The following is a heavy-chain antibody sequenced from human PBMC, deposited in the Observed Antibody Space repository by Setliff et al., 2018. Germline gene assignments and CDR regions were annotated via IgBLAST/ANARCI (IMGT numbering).Heavy chain of an antibody. CDR3: ARDGSVRGVDEYFDY. D-gene: IGHD1-26*01. Sequence: GGSLRLSCAASGFDFKTHWMDWARQAPGKGLEWVSIISASGDTTYYADSVKGRFTISRDNSKNTLYLQMNRLRAEDTAVYHCARDGSVRGVDEYFDYWGQGTLVTVSS. V-gene: IGHV3-23*01. CDR1: GFDFKTHW. J-gene: IGHJ4*02. CDR2: ISASGDTT.